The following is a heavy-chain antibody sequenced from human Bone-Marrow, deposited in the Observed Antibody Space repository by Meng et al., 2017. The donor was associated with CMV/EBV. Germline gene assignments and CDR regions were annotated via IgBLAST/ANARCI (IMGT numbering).Heavy chain of an antibody. J-gene: IGHJ4*02. Sequence: GSLRLSCAVYGGSFNVYYWTWIRQSPGKGLEWIGESDYNGGPHYNPSLGSRVTISVDKSKSQFSLSLTSVTVADTAVYFCARCANAFATGGLVKYIDFWSQGTLVTVSS. CDR1: GGSFNVYY. D-gene: IGHD1-26*01. V-gene: IGHV4-34*01. CDR2: SDYNGGP. CDR3: ARCANAFATGGLVKYIDF.